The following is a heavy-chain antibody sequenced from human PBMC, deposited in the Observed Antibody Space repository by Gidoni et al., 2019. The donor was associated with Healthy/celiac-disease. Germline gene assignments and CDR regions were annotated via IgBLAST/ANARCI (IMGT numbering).Heavy chain of an antibody. CDR2: IYYSGST. D-gene: IGHD4-17*01. V-gene: IGHV4-31*03. J-gene: IGHJ4*02. CDR3: ARARKTTVTTWVYFDY. Sequence: QVQLQESGPGLVKPSQTLSLTCTVSGGSISSGGYYWSWIRQHPGKGLEWIGYIYYSGSTYYNPSLKSRVTISVDTSKNQFSLKLSSVTAADTAVYYCARARKTTVTTWVYFDYWGQGTLVTVSS. CDR1: GGSISSGGYY.